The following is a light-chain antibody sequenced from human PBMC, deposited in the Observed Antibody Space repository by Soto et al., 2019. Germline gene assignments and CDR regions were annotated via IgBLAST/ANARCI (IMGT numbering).Light chain of an antibody. CDR2: NTS. Sequence: QAVVTQEPSLTVSPGGTVTLTCSSNTGAVTSGHYPYWIQQKPGQAPRTLIYNTSKKHSWTPGRFSGSLLGGKAALTLSGAQPEDEADYYCFLSYNGVLVVFGGGTKLTVL. J-gene: IGLJ2*01. CDR1: TGAVTSGHY. V-gene: IGLV7-46*01. CDR3: FLSYNGVLVV.